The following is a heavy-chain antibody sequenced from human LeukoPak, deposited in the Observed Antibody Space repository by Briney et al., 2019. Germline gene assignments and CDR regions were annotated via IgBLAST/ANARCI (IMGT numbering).Heavy chain of an antibody. D-gene: IGHD2-2*01. CDR2: IIPIFGTA. V-gene: IGHV1-69*13. Sequence: SVKVSCKASGGTFSSYAISWVRQAPGQGLEWMGGIIPIFGTANYAQKFQGRVTITADESTSTAYMELSSLRSEDTAVYYCARGPIVVVPAAPNFDYWGQGTLVTVSS. CDR1: GGTFSSYA. J-gene: IGHJ4*02. CDR3: ARGPIVVVPAAPNFDY.